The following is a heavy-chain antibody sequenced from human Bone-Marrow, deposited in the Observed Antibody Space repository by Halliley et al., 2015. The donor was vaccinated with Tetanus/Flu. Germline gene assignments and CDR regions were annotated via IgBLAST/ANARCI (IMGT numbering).Heavy chain of an antibody. V-gene: IGHV3-49*04. J-gene: IGHJ4*02. CDR2: IRGKAYGWTT. CDR1: GFNFGDFA. CDR3: LTGGV. D-gene: IGHD3-16*01. Sequence: SLRLSCTTSGFNFGDFALSWVRQAPGKGLEWVGFIRGKAYGWTTEYAASVKGRFSISRDDSNGIAYLQMKSLKTEDTAVYSCLTGGVWGQGTLVSVSS.